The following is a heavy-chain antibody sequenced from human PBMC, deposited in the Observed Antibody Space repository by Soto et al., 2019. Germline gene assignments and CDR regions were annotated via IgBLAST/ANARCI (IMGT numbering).Heavy chain of an antibody. D-gene: IGHD3-22*01. V-gene: IGHV4-59*01. CDR3: ARDEYYYDSSGHLPIS. Sequence: SETLSLTCTVSGGSISSYYWSWIRQPPGKGLEWIGYIYYSGSTNYNPSLKSRVTISVDASKNQFSLKLSSVTAADTAVYYCARDEYYYDSSGHLPISRGQGTMVTVSS. J-gene: IGHJ3*01. CDR2: IYYSGST. CDR1: GGSISSYY.